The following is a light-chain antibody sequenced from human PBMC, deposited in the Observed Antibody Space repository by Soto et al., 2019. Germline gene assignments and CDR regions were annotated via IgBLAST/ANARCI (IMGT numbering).Light chain of an antibody. CDR3: SSSNSSSTLYV. CDR2: EVS. V-gene: IGLV2-14*01. Sequence: QSVLTQPASVSGSPGQSITISCTGTSSDIGGYNYVSWYQQHPGKAPKFIISEVSNRPSGVSTRFSGSKSGNTAFLIISGLQAEEEADYYCSSSNSSSTLYVFGTGTKLTVL. J-gene: IGLJ1*01. CDR1: SSDIGGYNY.